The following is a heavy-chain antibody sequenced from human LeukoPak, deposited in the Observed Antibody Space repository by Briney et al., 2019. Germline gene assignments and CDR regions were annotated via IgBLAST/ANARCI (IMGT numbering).Heavy chain of an antibody. CDR2: IYYSGNT. J-gene: IGHJ6*02. V-gene: IGHV4-39*01. CDR1: DDSISSGRYY. CDR3: ARHPARPDDYSSFYGMDV. D-gene: IGHD6-6*01. Sequence: SETLSLTCTVSDDSISSGRYYWGWIRQPPGKGLEWIGTIYYSGNTYYNPPLKSRVTISVDTSRNQFSLKLSSVTAADTAVYYCARHPARPDDYSSFYGMDVWGQGTTVTVSS.